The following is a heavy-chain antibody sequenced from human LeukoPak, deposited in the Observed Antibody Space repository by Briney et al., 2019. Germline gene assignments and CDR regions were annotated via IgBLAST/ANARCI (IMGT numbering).Heavy chain of an antibody. CDR3: ASGPSPASAAKNWFDP. J-gene: IGHJ5*02. Sequence: SETLSLTCTVSGGSISSYYWSWIRQPPGKGLEWIGYIYYSGSTNYNPSLKSRVTISVDTSKNQFSLKLSSVTAADTAVYYCASGPSPASAAKNWFDPWGQGTLVTVSS. V-gene: IGHV4-59*12. CDR2: IYYSGST. CDR1: GGSISSYY. D-gene: IGHD2-2*01.